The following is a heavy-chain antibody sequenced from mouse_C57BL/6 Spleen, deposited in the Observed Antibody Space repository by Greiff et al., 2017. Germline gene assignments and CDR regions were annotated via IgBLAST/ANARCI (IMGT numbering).Heavy chain of an antibody. V-gene: IGHV1-69*01. Sequence: QVQLKQPGAELVMPGASVKLSCKASGYTFTSYWMHWVKQRPGQGLEWIGEIDPSDSYTNYNQQFKGKSTLTVDKSSSTAYMQLSRLTSEDSAVYYCARSYYDHEVGYFDVWGTGTTVTGSS. CDR3: ARSYYDHEVGYFDV. CDR1: GYTFTSYW. J-gene: IGHJ1*03. CDR2: IDPSDSYT. D-gene: IGHD2-10*01.